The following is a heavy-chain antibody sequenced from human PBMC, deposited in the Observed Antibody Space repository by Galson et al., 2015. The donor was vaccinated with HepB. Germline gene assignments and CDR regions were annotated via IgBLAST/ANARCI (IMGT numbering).Heavy chain of an antibody. CDR1: GFTFSSYA. J-gene: IGHJ3*02. V-gene: IGHV3-30-3*01. CDR2: ISYDGSNK. D-gene: IGHD2-15*01. Sequence: SLRLSCAASGFTFSSYAMHWVRQAPGKGLEWVAVISYDGSNKYYADSVKGRFTISRDNSKNTLYLQMNSLRAEDTAVFYCARGQVVVAGDAFDIWGQGTMVTVSS. CDR3: ARGQVVVAGDAFDI.